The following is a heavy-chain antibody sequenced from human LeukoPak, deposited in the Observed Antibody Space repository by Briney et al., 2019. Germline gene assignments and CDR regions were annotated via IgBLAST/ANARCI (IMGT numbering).Heavy chain of an antibody. V-gene: IGHV1-8*03. CDR2: MNPNSGNT. Sequence: ASVKVSCKASGYTFTSYDINWVRQATGQGLEWMGWMNPNSGNTGYAQKFQGRVTITRNTSISTAYMELSSLRSEDTAVYYCARGSTAMVLDAFDIWGQGTMVTVSS. D-gene: IGHD5-18*01. CDR3: ARGSTAMVLDAFDI. CDR1: GYTFTSYD. J-gene: IGHJ3*02.